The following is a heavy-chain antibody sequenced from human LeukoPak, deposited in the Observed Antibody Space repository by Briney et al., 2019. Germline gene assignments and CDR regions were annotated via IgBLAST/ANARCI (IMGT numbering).Heavy chain of an antibody. V-gene: IGHV3-53*01. CDR3: ASHCSSTSCRLYYYYMDV. CDR1: GFTVSSNY. D-gene: IGHD2-2*01. J-gene: IGHJ6*03. Sequence: GGSLRLSCAASGFTVSSNYMSWVRQAPGKGLGWVSVIYSGGSIYYADSVKGRFTISRDNSKNTLYLQMNSLRAEDTAVYYCASHCSSTSCRLYYYYMDVWGRGTTVTVSS. CDR2: IYSGGSI.